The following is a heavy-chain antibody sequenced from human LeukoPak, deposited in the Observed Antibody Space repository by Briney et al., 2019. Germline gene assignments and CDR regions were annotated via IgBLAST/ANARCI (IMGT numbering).Heavy chain of an antibody. CDR1: GYSISSGYY. J-gene: IGHJ4*02. V-gene: IGHV4-38-2*01. D-gene: IGHD3-16*01. CDR3: AKLGNGGATSPAY. CDR2: IYHRGST. Sequence: SETLSLTCAVSGYSISSGYYWGWIRQPPGKGLEWIGSIYHRGSTYYNPSLKSRVTISVDTSKNQFSLKLSSVTAADTAVYYWAKLGNGGATSPAYWGQGTLVNVSS.